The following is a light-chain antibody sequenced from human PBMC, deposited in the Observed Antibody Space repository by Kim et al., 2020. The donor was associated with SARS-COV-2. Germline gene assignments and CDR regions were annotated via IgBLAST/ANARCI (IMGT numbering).Light chain of an antibody. J-gene: IGKJ4*01. V-gene: IGKV3-11*01. CDR1: QSVSSY. Sequence: SLSPGERATLSCRASQSVSSYLAWYQQKPGQAPRLLIYDASNRATGIPARFSGSGSGTDFTLTISSLEPEDFAVYYCQQRSNYLAFGGGTKVDIK. CDR2: DAS. CDR3: QQRSNYLA.